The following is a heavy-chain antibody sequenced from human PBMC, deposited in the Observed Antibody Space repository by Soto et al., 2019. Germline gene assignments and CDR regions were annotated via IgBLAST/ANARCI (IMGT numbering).Heavy chain of an antibody. J-gene: IGHJ6*02. CDR2: IIPILGIA. CDR1: GGTFSSYT. V-gene: IGHV1-69*02. Sequence: QVQLVQSGAEVKKPGSSVKVSCKASGGTFSSYTISWVRQAPGQGLEWMVRIIPILGIANYAQKFQGRVTITADKSTSTAYMELSSLRSEDTAVYYCARGCSSTSCYRDYYYYGMDVWGQGTTVTVSS. D-gene: IGHD2-2*02. CDR3: ARGCSSTSCYRDYYYYGMDV.